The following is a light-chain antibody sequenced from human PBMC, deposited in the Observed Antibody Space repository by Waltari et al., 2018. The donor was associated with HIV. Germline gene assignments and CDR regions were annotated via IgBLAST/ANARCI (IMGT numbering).Light chain of an antibody. Sequence: SFELTQAPSVSVSPGQTARITCSGDALPNQFAYWYQQKPGQAPIFVIYKDNERPSGIPVRFSGSSSVTTATLTISGVQAEDEADYYCQSADSSGTFVVFGGGTKLSVL. CDR2: KDN. CDR1: ALPNQF. V-gene: IGLV3-25*03. CDR3: QSADSSGTFVV. J-gene: IGLJ2*01.